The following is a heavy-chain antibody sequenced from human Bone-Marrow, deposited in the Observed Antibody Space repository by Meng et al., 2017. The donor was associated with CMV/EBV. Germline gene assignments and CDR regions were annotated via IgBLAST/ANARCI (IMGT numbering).Heavy chain of an antibody. J-gene: IGHJ6*02. CDR3: GRGGYCSSTSCLYYYYYGMDV. V-gene: IGHV1-69*10. D-gene: IGHD2-2*01. CDR1: GFTFSSYA. CDR2: IIPILGIA. Sequence: KISCAASGFTFSSYAISWVRQAPGQGLEWMGGIIPILGIANYAQKFQGRVTITADKSTSTAYMELSSLRSEDTAVYYCGRGGYCSSTSCLYYYYYGMDVWGQGTTVTVSS.